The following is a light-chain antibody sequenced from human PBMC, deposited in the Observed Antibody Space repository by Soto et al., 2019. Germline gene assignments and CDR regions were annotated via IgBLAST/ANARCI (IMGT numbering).Light chain of an antibody. J-gene: IGKJ4*01. Sequence: EIVLTQSPGILSLSPGERATLSCRASQSVSSDYLAWYQQQPGQPPRLLIYAGSSRATGITERFSGSGSGTDFTLTISRLEAEDFAVYYCQQYGSPLTFGGGTKVEIK. CDR3: QQYGSPLT. V-gene: IGKV3-20*01. CDR1: QSVSSDY. CDR2: AGS.